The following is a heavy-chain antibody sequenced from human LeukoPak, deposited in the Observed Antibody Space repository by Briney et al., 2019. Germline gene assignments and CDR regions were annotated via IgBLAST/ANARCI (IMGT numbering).Heavy chain of an antibody. CDR3: ARDGNVLVVTQKKKKPFDL. Sequence: SETLSLTCGVDDGPFGGYYRSWLRQSPGKGLEWIGEINHFGRTNYNLSLKSRVAISVDTSKKQFSLKVTSVTAADTGVYYCARDGNVLVVTQKKKKPFDLWGQGTLVIVSP. D-gene: IGHD2-8*02. J-gene: IGHJ4*02. CDR2: INHFGRT. V-gene: IGHV4-34*01. CDR1: DGPFGGYY.